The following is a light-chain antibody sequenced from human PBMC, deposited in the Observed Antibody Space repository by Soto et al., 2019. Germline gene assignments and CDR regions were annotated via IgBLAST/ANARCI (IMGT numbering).Light chain of an antibody. CDR2: DVS. CDR1: SSDVGGYNY. CDR3: SSYTAGGTI. Sequence: QSVLTQPASVSGSPGQSVTISCTGTSSDVGGYNYVSWYQQHPGKAPKLMIYDVSKRPSGVPDRFSGSKSGNTASLTISGLQAEDEADYYCSSYTAGGTIFGTGTKLTVL. V-gene: IGLV2-11*01. J-gene: IGLJ1*01.